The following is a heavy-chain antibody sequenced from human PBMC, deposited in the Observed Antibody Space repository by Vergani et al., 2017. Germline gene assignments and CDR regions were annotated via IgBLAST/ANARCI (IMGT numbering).Heavy chain of an antibody. D-gene: IGHD1-1*01. CDR2: ISYDGTKK. CDR1: GFTSSYYG. J-gene: IGHJ1*01. V-gene: IGHV3-30*03. CDR3: ATNSXGTPGCQIGYFRE. Sequence: QVHLAESGGGVVQPGRSLRLSCVVSGFTSSYYGMHWVRQAPGKGLEWVAVISYDGTKKYYADSVKGRFTISRDNSKSTLYLQMNSLRTEDTAVYYCATNSXGTPGCQIGYFREWGQGTLVTVSS.